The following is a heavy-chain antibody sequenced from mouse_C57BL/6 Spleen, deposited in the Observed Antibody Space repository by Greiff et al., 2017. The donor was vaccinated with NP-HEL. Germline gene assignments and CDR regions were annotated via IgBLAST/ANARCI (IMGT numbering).Heavy chain of an antibody. D-gene: IGHD1-1*01. J-gene: IGHJ2*01. CDR3: TTGGYYYGSSPYYFDY. CDR1: GFNIKDDY. Sequence: VQLQQSGAELVRPGASVKLSCTASGFNIKDDYMPWVKQRPEQGLEWIGWIDPENGDTEYASKFQGKATITADTSSNTAYLQLSSLTSEDTAVYYCTTGGYYYGSSPYYFDYWGQGTTLTVSS. V-gene: IGHV14-4*01. CDR2: IDPENGDT.